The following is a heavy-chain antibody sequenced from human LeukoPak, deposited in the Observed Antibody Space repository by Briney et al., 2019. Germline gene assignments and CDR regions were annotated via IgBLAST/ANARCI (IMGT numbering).Heavy chain of an antibody. CDR2: FNREDAGP. CDR3: ATLDSYYDNSARPLIPD. Sequence: ASVKVSCNISGYTLTDFSMHWVRQAPGKALEWVGGFNREDAGPIYAPHFRGRVTVTEDTSTDTAYMELSSLRSEDTAVYFCATLDSYYDNSARPLIPDWGQGTLVTVSS. D-gene: IGHD3-22*01. CDR1: GYTLTDFS. V-gene: IGHV1-24*01. J-gene: IGHJ4*02.